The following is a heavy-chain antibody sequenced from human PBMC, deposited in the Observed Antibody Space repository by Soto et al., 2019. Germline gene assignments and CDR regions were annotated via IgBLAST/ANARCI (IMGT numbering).Heavy chain of an antibody. Sequence: GGSLRLSCVASGFSFGSYALTWVRQAPGKGLEWVSTISGSDGKTFYADAVKGRFPISRDISQSTLYLQMNSLRADDMAIYYCARWSYLDYWGQGTRVTVSS. V-gene: IGHV3-23*01. D-gene: IGHD3-3*01. J-gene: IGHJ4*02. CDR2: ISGSDGKT. CDR3: ARWSYLDY. CDR1: GFSFGSYA.